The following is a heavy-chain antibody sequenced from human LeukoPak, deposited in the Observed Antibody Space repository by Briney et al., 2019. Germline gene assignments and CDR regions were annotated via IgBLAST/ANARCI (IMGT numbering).Heavy chain of an antibody. D-gene: IGHD4-17*01. CDR3: VKEYGDYEFDY. CDR1: GFTFSSYA. V-gene: IGHV3-64D*06. J-gene: IGHJ4*02. CDR2: ISSNGGST. Sequence: GGSLRLSCSASGFTFSSYAMHWVRQAPGKGLEYVSAISSNGGSTYYADSVKGRFTISRDNSKNTLYLQMSSLRAEGTAVYYCVKEYGDYEFDYWGQGTLVTVSS.